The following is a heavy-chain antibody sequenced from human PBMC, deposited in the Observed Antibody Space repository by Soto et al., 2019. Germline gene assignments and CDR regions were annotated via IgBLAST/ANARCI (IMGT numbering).Heavy chain of an antibody. CDR3: ARGRPSYYAMDV. CDR1: GDSVSTNSAA. Sequence: SQTLSLTCVISGDSVSTNSAAWNWIRQSQSRGLEWLGRTYFWSRWKNDYAESVKSRITVNADASKNQFFLHLDSVTSEDTGVYYCARGRPSYYAMDVWGQGTAVTVSS. V-gene: IGHV6-1*01. J-gene: IGHJ6*02. CDR2: TYFWSRWKN.